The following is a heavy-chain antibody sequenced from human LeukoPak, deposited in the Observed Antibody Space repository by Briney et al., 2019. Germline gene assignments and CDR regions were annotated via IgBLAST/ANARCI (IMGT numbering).Heavy chain of an antibody. CDR2: INPSGDTT. Sequence: ASVTLSCKASGGTFSSYAISWVRQDPGQDLEWMGIINPSGDTTTYAEKFQGRVTMTRDTSSSTVYMEMTSLRSEDTAVYYCAREWQYYYATSAYSPDTAFDIWGPGTMVTVSS. CDR1: GGTFSSYA. J-gene: IGHJ3*02. D-gene: IGHD3-22*01. CDR3: AREWQYYYATSAYSPDTAFDI. V-gene: IGHV1-46*01.